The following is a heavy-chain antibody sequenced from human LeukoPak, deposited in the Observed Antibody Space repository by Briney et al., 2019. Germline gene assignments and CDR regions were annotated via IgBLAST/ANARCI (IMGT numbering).Heavy chain of an antibody. CDR3: ANRIAAADWRYGMDV. CDR1: GGTFSSYA. J-gene: IGHJ6*02. CDR2: IIPILGIA. V-gene: IGHV1-69*04. Sequence: SVKVSCKASGGTFSSYAISWVRQAPGQGLEWMGRIIPILGIANCAQKFQGRVTITADKSTSTAYMELSSLRSEDTAVYYCANRIAAADWRYGMDVWGQGTTVTVSS. D-gene: IGHD6-13*01.